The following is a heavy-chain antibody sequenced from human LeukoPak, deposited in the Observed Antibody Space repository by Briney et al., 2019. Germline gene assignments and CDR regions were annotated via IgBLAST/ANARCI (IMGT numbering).Heavy chain of an antibody. Sequence: GGSLRLSCAASGFTLSSYSMNWVRQAPGKGLEWVSYISSSSSTIYYADSVKGRFTISRDNAKNSLYLQMNSLRAEDTAVYYCARDILLWFGELPDYWGQGTLVTVSS. CDR1: GFTLSSYS. CDR2: ISSSSSTI. V-gene: IGHV3-48*01. D-gene: IGHD3-10*01. J-gene: IGHJ4*02. CDR3: ARDILLWFGELPDY.